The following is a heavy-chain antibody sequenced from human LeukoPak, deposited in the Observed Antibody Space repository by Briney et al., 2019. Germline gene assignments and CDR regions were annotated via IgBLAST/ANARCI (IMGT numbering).Heavy chain of an antibody. CDR3: AVLGNYALNY. Sequence: TSETLSLTCTVSGGSISSYYWSWIRQPPGKGREWIGYLYYSGSTNYNPSLKSRVTISVDTSKNQLSLKLSSVTAADTAVYYCAVLGNYALNYWGQGTLVTVSS. CDR1: GGSISSYY. CDR2: LYYSGST. J-gene: IGHJ4*02. V-gene: IGHV4-59*13. D-gene: IGHD1-7*01.